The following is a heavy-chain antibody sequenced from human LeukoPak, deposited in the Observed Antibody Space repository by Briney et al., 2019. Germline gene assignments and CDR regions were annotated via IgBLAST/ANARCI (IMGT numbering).Heavy chain of an antibody. J-gene: IGHJ4*02. D-gene: IGHD2-2*01. CDR2: IYYTGST. Sequence: SETLSLTCTISGGFISSSSYYWGRIRQPPGKGLEWIGDIYYTGSTYYNASLKSRVSISIDTSNNHFSLKLSSVTAADTAVYYCARMCSGSSCPFDRWGQGTLVTVSS. V-gene: IGHV4-39*02. CDR3: ARMCSGSSCPFDR. CDR1: GGFISSSSYY.